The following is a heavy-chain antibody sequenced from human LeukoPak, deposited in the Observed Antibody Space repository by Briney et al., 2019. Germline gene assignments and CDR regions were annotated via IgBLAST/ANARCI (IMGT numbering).Heavy chain of an antibody. Sequence: GGSLRLSCAASGFTFSSYWMSWVRQAPGKGREWVANIKQDGSEKYYVDSVKGRFTISRDNAKNSLYLQMNSLRAEDTAVYYCASRLRYFDWPEDYWGQGTLVTVSS. D-gene: IGHD3-9*01. CDR3: ASRLRYFDWPEDY. V-gene: IGHV3-7*03. CDR2: IKQDGSEK. CDR1: GFTFSSYW. J-gene: IGHJ4*02.